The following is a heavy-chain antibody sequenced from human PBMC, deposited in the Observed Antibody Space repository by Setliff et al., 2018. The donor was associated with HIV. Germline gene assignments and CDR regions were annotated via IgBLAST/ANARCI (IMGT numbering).Heavy chain of an antibody. Sequence: PGESLKISCKGSGKSLSNYWINWVRQMPGKGLEWMGRIDPSDSYINYGPSFQGHVTISADKSTNTAFLQWSSLKAPDSAMYYCSRGIAVAGHDFANTPGDIWGQGTMVTVSS. V-gene: IGHV5-10-1*01. CDR1: GKSLSNYW. CDR3: SRGIAVAGHDFANTPGDI. D-gene: IGHD6-19*01. J-gene: IGHJ3*02. CDR2: IDPSDSYI.